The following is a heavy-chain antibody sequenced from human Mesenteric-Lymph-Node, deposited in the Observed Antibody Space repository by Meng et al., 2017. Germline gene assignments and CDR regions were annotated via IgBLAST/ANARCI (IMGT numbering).Heavy chain of an antibody. D-gene: IGHD1-14*01. Sequence: ASVKVSCKVSGNTLTELSMHWVRQAPGKGLEWMGWMNPNSGNTGYAQKFQGRVTITRNTSISTAYMELSSLRSEDTAVYYCARGRRKSDWFDPWGQGTLVTVSS. J-gene: IGHJ5*02. CDR3: ARGRRKSDWFDP. V-gene: IGHV1-8*03. CDR1: GNTLTELS. CDR2: MNPNSGNT.